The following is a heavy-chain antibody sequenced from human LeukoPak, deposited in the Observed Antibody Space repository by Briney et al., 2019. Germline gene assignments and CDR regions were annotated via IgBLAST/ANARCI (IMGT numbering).Heavy chain of an antibody. V-gene: IGHV3-21*01. J-gene: IGHJ4*02. Sequence: GGSLRLSCAASGFTFSSYSMNWVRQAPGKGLEWVSSISSSSSYIYYADSAKGRFTISRDNAKNSLYLQMNSLRAEDTAVYYCARGAYYYGSGSYSQFDYWGQGTLVTVSS. CDR2: ISSSSSYI. CDR1: GFTFSSYS. D-gene: IGHD3-10*01. CDR3: ARGAYYYGSGSYSQFDY.